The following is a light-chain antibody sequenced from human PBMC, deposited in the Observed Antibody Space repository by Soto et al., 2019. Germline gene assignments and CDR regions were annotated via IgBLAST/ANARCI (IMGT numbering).Light chain of an antibody. V-gene: IGKV3-20*01. CDR2: GAS. CDR1: QSVSGIY. J-gene: IGKJ2*01. CDR3: QQHGTSPPYT. Sequence: EIVLTQSPGTLSLSPGERATLSCRASQSVSGIYLAWYQQKPGQAPRLLIYGASSRATGIPDRFSGSGSGTDFTLTISRLEPEDFAVYYCQQHGTSPPYTFGQGTKVDIK.